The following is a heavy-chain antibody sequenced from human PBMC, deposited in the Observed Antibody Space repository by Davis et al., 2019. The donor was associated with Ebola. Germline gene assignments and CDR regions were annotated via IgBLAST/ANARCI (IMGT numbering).Heavy chain of an antibody. CDR3: AKDTSNVWFDV. CDR2: LGLSADT. Sequence: GGSLRLSCAASGFVFSSYVMSWVRRAPGKGLEWVSTLGLSADTNYADSVKGRFTISRDNSKNTLHLQMNSLRVEDTAIYYCAKDTSNVWFDVWGQGTMVTVSS. D-gene: IGHD6-19*01. J-gene: IGHJ3*01. V-gene: IGHV3-23*01. CDR1: GFVFSSYV.